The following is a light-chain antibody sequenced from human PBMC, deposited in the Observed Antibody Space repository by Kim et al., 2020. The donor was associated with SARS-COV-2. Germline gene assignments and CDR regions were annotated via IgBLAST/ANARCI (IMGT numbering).Light chain of an antibody. V-gene: IGLV3-19*01. J-gene: IGLJ2*01. CDR2: GKN. CDR3: NPRDSHNNVL. CDR1: SLRSYY. Sequence: SSELTQDPAVSVALGPTVRITCQGDSLRSYYATWYQQKPGQAPILVIYGKNNRPSGIPDRFSGSTSGNTASLTITGTQAGDEADSYCNPRDSHNNVLLGG.